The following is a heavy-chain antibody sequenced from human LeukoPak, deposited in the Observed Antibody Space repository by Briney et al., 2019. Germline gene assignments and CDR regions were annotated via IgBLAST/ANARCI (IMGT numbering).Heavy chain of an antibody. CDR2: FDPEDGET. CDR1: GYTFTSYG. D-gene: IGHD6-19*01. J-gene: IGHJ6*02. CDR3: ATVEPFRWLATYGMDV. Sequence: GASVKVSCKASGYTFTSYGISWVRQAPGKGLEWMGGFDPEDGETIYAQKFQGRVTMTEDTSTDTACMELSSLRSEDTAVYYCATVEPFRWLATYGMDVWGQGTTVTVSS. V-gene: IGHV1-24*01.